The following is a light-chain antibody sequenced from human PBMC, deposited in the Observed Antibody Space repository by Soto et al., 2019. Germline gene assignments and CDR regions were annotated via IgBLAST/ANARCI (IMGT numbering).Light chain of an antibody. CDR1: QSISSY. V-gene: IGKV1-39*01. J-gene: IGKJ3*01. CDR2: AAS. CDR3: QQSYSTPPD. Sequence: DIQMTQSPSSLSASVGDRVTITCRASQSISSYLNWYQQKPGKAPKLLIYAASSLQSGVPSRFSGSGSGTDFTLTISSLQPEDFATYDCQQSYSTPPDFGPGTKVDIK.